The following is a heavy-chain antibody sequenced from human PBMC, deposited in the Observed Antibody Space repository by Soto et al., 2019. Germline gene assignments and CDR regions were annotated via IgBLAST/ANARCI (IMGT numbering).Heavy chain of an antibody. CDR1: GGSISSSSYY. V-gene: IGHV4-39*01. D-gene: IGHD3-3*01. CDR3: ARTYYDFWSASGPFDY. Sequence: SETLSLTCTVSGGSISSSSYYWGWIRQPPGKWLEWIGSIYYSGSTYYNPSLKSRVTISVDTSKNQFSLKLSSVTAADTAVYYFARTYYDFWSASGPFDYWGQGTLVTVSS. CDR2: IYYSGST. J-gene: IGHJ4*02.